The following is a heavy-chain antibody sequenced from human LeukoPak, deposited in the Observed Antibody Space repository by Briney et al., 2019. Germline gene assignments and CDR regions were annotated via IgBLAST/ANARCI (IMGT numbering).Heavy chain of an antibody. J-gene: IGHJ6*02. CDR2: ISAYNGNT. V-gene: IGHV1-18*01. CDR3: ARSGAAAGPVPYYYYYYGMDV. D-gene: IGHD6-13*01. CDR1: GYTFTSYG. Sequence: ASVKVSCTASGYTFTSYGISWVRLAPGQGLEWMGWISAYNGNTNYAQKLQGRVTMTTDTSTSTAYMELRSLRSDDTAVYYCARSGAAAGPVPYYYYYYGMDVWGQGTTVTVSS.